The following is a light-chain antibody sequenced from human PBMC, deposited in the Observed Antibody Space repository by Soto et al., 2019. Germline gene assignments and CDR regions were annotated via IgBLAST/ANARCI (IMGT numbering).Light chain of an antibody. Sequence: DIQMTQSPSSLSASVGDRVTVTCRAGQSISSWLAWYQQKPGKAPKLLIYDASSLASGVPSKFSGSGSGTEFTLTISGLQPDDIAIYYCQQYNSYSLTFGGGTKVDIK. CDR3: QQYNSYSLT. J-gene: IGKJ4*01. CDR1: QSISSW. CDR2: DAS. V-gene: IGKV1-5*01.